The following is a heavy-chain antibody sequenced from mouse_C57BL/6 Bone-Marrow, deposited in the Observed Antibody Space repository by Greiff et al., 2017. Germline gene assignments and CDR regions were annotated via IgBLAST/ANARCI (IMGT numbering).Heavy chain of an antibody. CDR2: IYPTSGRT. D-gene: IGHD4-1*01. Sequence: QVQLQQPGAELVKPGASVKMSCKASGYTFTSYWITWVKQRPGQGLEWIGDIYPTSGRTNYKEKFKSKAILNVDTSSNTAYMQLSSLTSEDAAVFYCARSSPLGRSFDNWGQGTTLTVSS. CDR1: GYTFTSYW. V-gene: IGHV1-55*01. CDR3: ARSSPLGRSFDN. J-gene: IGHJ2*01.